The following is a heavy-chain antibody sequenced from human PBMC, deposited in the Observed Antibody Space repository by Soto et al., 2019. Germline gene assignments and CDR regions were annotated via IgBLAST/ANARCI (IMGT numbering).Heavy chain of an antibody. CDR3: ARGIPGYYGLDI. CDR1: GFTFSNYW. V-gene: IGHV3-74*01. D-gene: IGHD5-18*01. Sequence: EVQLLESGGGFVQPGGSLRLSCVASGFTFSNYWMHWVRQAPGEGLVWVSRLKGDESRTNYADLVKGRFTISRDNARGTLYLQMNSLGAEDTAVYFCARGIPGYYGLDIWGQGTMVTVSS. CDR2: LKGDESRT. J-gene: IGHJ3*02.